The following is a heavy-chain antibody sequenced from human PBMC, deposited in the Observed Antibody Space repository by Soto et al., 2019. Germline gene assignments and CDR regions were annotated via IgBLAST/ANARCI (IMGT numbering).Heavy chain of an antibody. CDR2: IFWDDDK. J-gene: IGHJ4*02. CDR1: GFSLSTSEVG. D-gene: IGHD2-15*01. Sequence: ESGPTLVNPTQTLTLTCTFSGFSLSTSEVGVGWIRQPPGEALEWLAIIFWDDDKRYSPSLRSRLIITKDTSKNQVVLTMTNMDPIDTATYYCAHRTYCSGGSCYDYWGQGTLVTVSS. V-gene: IGHV2-5*02. CDR3: AHRTYCSGGSCYDY.